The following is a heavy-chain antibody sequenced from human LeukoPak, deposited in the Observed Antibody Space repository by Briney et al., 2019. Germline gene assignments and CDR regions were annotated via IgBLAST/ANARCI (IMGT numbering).Heavy chain of an antibody. CDR2: IYYSGST. CDR1: GGSISSGDYY. CDR3: ARVGGAAFYSSSWYYYYGMDV. V-gene: IGHV4-61*08. J-gene: IGHJ6*02. Sequence: PSQTLSLTCTVSGGSISSGDYYWSWIRQPPGKGLEWIGYIYYSGSTNYNPSLKSRVTISVDTSKNQFSLKLSSVTAADTAVYYCARVGGAAFYSSSWYYYYGMDVWGQGTTVTVSS. D-gene: IGHD6-13*01.